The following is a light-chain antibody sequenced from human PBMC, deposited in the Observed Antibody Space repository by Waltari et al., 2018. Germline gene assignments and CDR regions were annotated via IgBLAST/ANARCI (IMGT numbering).Light chain of an antibody. Sequence: QSALTHPASVCGAPGQSITISCTGTSSDVGGYNYVSGYQQHPGKAPKLMLYDVSKRPSGVSNRFSGSKSGNTASLTISGLKAEDEADYYCSSYTSSSTFVVFGGGTKLTVL. J-gene: IGLJ2*01. V-gene: IGLV2-14*01. CDR2: DVS. CDR1: SSDVGGYNY. CDR3: SSYTSSSTFVV.